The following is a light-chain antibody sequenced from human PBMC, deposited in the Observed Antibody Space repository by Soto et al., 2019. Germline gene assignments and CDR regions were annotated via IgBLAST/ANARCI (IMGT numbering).Light chain of an antibody. J-gene: IGKJ1*01. Sequence: EIVFTQSPGTLSLSPSDRATLSCRASQSVSNYLAWYQQKPGQAPRLLLYGTSSRATGIPERFSGSGSGTDFTLTISRLEPEDFAVYYCQHYGSSRTFGQGTKVDIK. V-gene: IGKV3-20*01. CDR3: QHYGSSRT. CDR1: QSVSNY. CDR2: GTS.